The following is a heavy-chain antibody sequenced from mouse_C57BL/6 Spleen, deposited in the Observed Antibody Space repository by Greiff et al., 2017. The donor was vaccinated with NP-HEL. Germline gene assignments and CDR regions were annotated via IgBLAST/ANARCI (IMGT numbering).Heavy chain of an antibody. CDR3: ASFGYGSSSWFAY. J-gene: IGHJ3*01. Sequence: VQVVESGAELAKPGASVKLSCKASGYTFTSYWMHWVKQRPGQGLEWIGYINPSSGYTKYNQKFKDKATLTADKSSSIAYMQLSSLTYEDSAVYYCASFGYGSSSWFAYWGQGTLVTVSA. CDR1: GYTFTSYW. CDR2: INPSSGYT. D-gene: IGHD1-1*01. V-gene: IGHV1-7*01.